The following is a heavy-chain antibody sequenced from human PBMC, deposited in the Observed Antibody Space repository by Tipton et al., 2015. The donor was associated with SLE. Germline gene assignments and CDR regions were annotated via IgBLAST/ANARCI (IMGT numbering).Heavy chain of an antibody. V-gene: IGHV4-39*07. CDR1: GDSISGSTYY. Sequence: TLSLTCIVSGDSISGSTYYWGWIRQPPGKGLEWIGSISYGGRNYYNPSLQSRVTLSVDMSKNQFSLRLSSVTAADTGVYYCVKSVVVVSPRDYYYYMDVWGKGTTVTVSS. J-gene: IGHJ6*03. D-gene: IGHD2-15*01. CDR3: VKSVVVVSPRDYYYYMDV. CDR2: ISYGGRN.